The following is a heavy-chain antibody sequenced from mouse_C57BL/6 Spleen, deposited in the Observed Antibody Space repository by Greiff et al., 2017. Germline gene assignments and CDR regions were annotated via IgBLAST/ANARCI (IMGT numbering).Heavy chain of an antibody. CDR2: INPNNGGT. V-gene: IGHV1-18*01. D-gene: IGHD2-3*01. Sequence: EVQLQQSGPELVKPGASVKIPCKASGYTFTDYNMDWVKQSHGKSLEWIGDINPNNGGTIYNQKFKGKATLTVDKSSSTAYLELRSLTSEDTAVYWCAERVLYEGYGELDYWGQGTTLTVSS. J-gene: IGHJ2*01. CDR3: AERVLYEGYGELDY. CDR1: GYTFTDYN.